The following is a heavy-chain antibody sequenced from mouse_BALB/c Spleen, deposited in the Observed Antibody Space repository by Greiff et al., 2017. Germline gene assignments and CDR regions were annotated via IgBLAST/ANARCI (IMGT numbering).Heavy chain of an antibody. V-gene: IGHV2-2*02. D-gene: IGHD2-4*01. CDR2: IWSGGST. Sequence: VQLQQSGPGLVQPSQSLSITCTVSGFSLTSYGVHWVRQSPGKGLEWLGVIWSGGSTDYNAAFISRLSISKDNSKSQVFFKMNSLQANDTAIYYCASPYDYDGDYYAMDYWGQGTSVTVSS. J-gene: IGHJ4*01. CDR3: ASPYDYDGDYYAMDY. CDR1: GFSLTSYG.